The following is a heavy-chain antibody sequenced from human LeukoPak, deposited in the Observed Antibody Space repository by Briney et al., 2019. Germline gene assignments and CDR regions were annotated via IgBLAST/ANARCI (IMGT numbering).Heavy chain of an antibody. D-gene: IGHD6-13*01. CDR3: ARDRQLVPGRWYFDP. CDR1: GGSISSYY. CDR2: IYYSGST. V-gene: IGHV4-59*01. Sequence: SETLSLTCTVSGGSISSYYWSWIRQPPGKGLECIGYIYYSGSTNYNPSLKSRVTISVDTKNQFSLKLSSVTAADTAVYYCARDRQLVPGRWYFDPWGRGTLVTVSS. J-gene: IGHJ2*01.